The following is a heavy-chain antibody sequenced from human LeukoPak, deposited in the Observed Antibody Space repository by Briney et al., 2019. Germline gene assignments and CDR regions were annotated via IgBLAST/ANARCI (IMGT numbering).Heavy chain of an antibody. CDR2: ISWDGGTT. Sequence: PGGSLRLSCAASGFSFGGYTMHWVRQVPGKGLEWVSLISWDGGTTSYAGSVKGRFTISRDNSKNTVYLQMDNMRVDDTAVYYCARVAGWHWFDPWGQGTLVTVSS. CDR1: GFSFGGYT. CDR3: ARVAGWHWFDP. V-gene: IGHV3-43*01. J-gene: IGHJ5*02. D-gene: IGHD6-19*01.